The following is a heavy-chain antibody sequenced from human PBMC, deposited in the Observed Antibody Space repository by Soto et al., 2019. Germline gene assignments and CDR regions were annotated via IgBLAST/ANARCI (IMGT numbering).Heavy chain of an antibody. J-gene: IGHJ3*02. CDR1: GGTFSSYA. CDR2: IIPIFGTA. Sequence: QVQLVQSGAEVKKPGSSVKVSCKASGGTFSSYAISWVRQAPGQGLEWMGGIIPIFGTANYAQKFQGRVTITADESTSTAYMELSSLRSEDTAVYYCARDLSYYDSSGYYYPVALDIWGQGTMVTVSS. D-gene: IGHD3-22*01. V-gene: IGHV1-69*01. CDR3: ARDLSYYDSSGYYYPVALDI.